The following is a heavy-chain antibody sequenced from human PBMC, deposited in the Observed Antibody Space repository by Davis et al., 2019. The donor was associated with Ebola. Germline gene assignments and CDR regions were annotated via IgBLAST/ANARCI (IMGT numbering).Heavy chain of an antibody. CDR3: ARDPIIRTIVPSFGMDV. V-gene: IGHV3-66*01. Sequence: GGSLRLSCVASGFTVRSTYMSWVRQAPGKGLEWVSVIYSGGTTKYADYADSVKGRFTISRDYSKNTLYLQMNSLRDEDTAVYYCARDPIIRTIVPSFGMDVWGPGTTVIVSS. CDR1: GFTVRSTY. D-gene: IGHD1-1*01. CDR2: IYSGGTTKYA. J-gene: IGHJ6*02.